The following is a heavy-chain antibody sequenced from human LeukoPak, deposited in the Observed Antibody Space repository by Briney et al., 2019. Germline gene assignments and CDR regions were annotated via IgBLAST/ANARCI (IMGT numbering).Heavy chain of an antibody. D-gene: IGHD2-2*01. J-gene: IGHJ5*02. CDR3: AGSGRYCSSTSCYVGNWFDP. CDR2: INPSGGST. Sequence: GASVKVSCKASGYTFTSYYMHWVRQAPGQGLEWMGIINPSGGSTSYAQKFQGRVTMTRDTSTSTVYMELSSLRSEDTAVYYCAGSGRYCSSTSCYVGNWFDPWGQGTLVTVSS. CDR1: GYTFTSYY. V-gene: IGHV1-46*01.